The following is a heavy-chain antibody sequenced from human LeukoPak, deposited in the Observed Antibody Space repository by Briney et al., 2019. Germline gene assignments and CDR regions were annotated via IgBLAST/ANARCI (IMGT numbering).Heavy chain of an antibody. CDR3: AKESPKSYFDY. V-gene: IGHV3-30*18. CDR1: GFTFSIYG. Sequence: GGSLRLSCAASGFTFSIYGMHCVRQAPGEGLEWGAVILYDGSNKYYADSVKGRFHIPRENTKHQLYLQMNSLRAEDKAVYYCAKESPKSYFDYWGQGALVTVSP. CDR2: ILYDGSNK. J-gene: IGHJ4*02.